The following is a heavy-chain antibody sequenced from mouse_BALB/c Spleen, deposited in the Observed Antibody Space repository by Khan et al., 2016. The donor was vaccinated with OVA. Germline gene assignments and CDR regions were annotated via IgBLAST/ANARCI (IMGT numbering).Heavy chain of an antibody. CDR2: IWGDGST. D-gene: IGHD2-4*01. V-gene: IGHV2-6-7*01. J-gene: IGHJ4*01. CDR1: GFSLTGYG. CDR3: AREIYYDYAYYYAMDY. Sequence: QVQLQQSGPVLVAPSQSLSITCTVSGFSLTGYGVNWVRQPPGKGLEWLGMIWGDGSTDYNSALKSRLSISKDNSKSQVFLKMNSLHTDDTARYYCAREIYYDYAYYYAMDYWGQGTSVTVSS.